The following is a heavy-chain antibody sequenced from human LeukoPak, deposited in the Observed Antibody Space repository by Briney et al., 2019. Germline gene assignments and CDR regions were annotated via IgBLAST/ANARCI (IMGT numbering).Heavy chain of an antibody. CDR1: GFTFSSYE. V-gene: IGHV3-48*03. D-gene: IGHD3-3*01. J-gene: IGHJ6*03. CDR3: ARDQTNTIFGVVYGYYMDV. CDR2: ISSSGSTI. Sequence: GGSLRLSCAASGFTFSSYEMNWVRQAPGKGLEWVSYISSSGSTIYYADSVKGRFTISRDNAKNSLYLQMNSLRAEDTAVYYCARDQTNTIFGVVYGYYMDVWGKGTTVTVSS.